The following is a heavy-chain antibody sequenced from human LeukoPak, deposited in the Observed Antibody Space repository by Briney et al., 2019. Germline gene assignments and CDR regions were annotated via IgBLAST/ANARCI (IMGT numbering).Heavy chain of an antibody. V-gene: IGHV3-48*04. CDR2: INSSIRTI. CDR1: GFTSSSYS. D-gene: IGHD2-8*02. J-gene: IGHJ4*02. Sequence: GGSLRLSCAVSGFTSSSYSMNWVRQAPGKGLEWVSYINSSIRTIYYAASVKGRFTISRDNAKNSLYLQMNSLRAEDKAVCYCARDTGGYFDYWGQGTLVTVSS. CDR3: ARDTGGYFDY.